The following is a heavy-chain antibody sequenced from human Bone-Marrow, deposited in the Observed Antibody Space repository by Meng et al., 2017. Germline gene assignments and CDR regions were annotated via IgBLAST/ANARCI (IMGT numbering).Heavy chain of an antibody. D-gene: IGHD3-22*01. CDR2: IYSGGST. Sequence: GGSLRLSCAASGFTFSSYSMNWVRQAPGKGLEWVSVIYSGGSTYYADSVKGRFTISRHNSKNTLYLQMNSLRAEDTAVYYCARGSGYYDSSGYVDYWGQGTLVTVSS. V-gene: IGHV3-66*02. CDR1: GFTFSSYS. CDR3: ARGSGYYDSSGYVDY. J-gene: IGHJ4*02.